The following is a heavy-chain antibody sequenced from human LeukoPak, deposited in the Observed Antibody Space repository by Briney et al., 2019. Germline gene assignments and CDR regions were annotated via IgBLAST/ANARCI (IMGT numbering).Heavy chain of an antibody. CDR2: ISSSSSTI. D-gene: IGHD3-3*01. J-gene: IGHJ3*02. V-gene: IGHV3-48*01. CDR3: ARDSLYTIPHAFDI. CDR1: GFTFSSYS. Sequence: GGSLRLSCAASGFTFSSYSMNWVRQAPGKGLEWVSYISSSSSTIYYADSVKGRFTISRDNAKNSLYLQMNSLRAEDTAVYYCARDSLYTIPHAFDIWGQGTMVTVSS.